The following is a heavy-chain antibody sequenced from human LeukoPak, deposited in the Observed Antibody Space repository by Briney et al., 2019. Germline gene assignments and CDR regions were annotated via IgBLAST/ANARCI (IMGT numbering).Heavy chain of an antibody. V-gene: IGHV5-51*01. CDR3: ARGRGATVITNFDY. D-gene: IGHD4-23*01. CDR2: IAPGDSDT. CDR1: GYTITGYW. J-gene: IGHJ4*02. Sequence: GASLLISCKCSGYTITGYWIGWVRQMPGKGLEWMGIIAPGDSDTRYSPSFQGQVTMSADKSINTAYLQWGSLKASDTAMYYCARGRGATVITNFDYWGQGTLVTVSS.